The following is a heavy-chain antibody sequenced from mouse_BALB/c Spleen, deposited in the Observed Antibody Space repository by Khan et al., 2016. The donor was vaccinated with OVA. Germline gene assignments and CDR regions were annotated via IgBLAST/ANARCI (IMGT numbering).Heavy chain of an antibody. CDR1: GYIFTSYW. V-gene: IGHV1S132*01. CDR2: IYPGTGST. J-gene: IGHJ3*01. Sequence: QVQLQQSGAELVRPGASVKLSCKTSGYIFTSYWIHWVKQRSGQGLEWIARIYPGTGSTYYNEKFKGKATLTADKSSSTAYMQLSSLKSEDSAVVFVAGDTASGYTLALAYWVQGPQVT. D-gene: IGHD3-1*01. CDR3: AGDTASGYTLALAY.